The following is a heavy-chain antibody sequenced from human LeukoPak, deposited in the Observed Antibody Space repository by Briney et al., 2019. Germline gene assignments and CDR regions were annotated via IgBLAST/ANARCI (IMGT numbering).Heavy chain of an antibody. J-gene: IGHJ4*02. CDR2: IWYDGNNK. V-gene: IGHV3-33*06. CDR3: AKDQYSSGWLPDY. CDR1: GFTFSSDA. D-gene: IGHD6-19*01. Sequence: PERSLRLSCAASGFTFSSDAMHWVRQAPGKGLEWVAVIWYDGNNKYYADSVKGRFTISRDNSKNTLYLQMNSLRAEDTAVYYCAKDQYSSGWLPDYWGQGTLVTVSS.